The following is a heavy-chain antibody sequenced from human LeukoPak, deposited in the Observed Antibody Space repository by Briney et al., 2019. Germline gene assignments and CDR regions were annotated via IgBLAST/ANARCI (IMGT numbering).Heavy chain of an antibody. V-gene: IGHV4-59*01. CDR1: GGSISSYY. CDR3: ARTTEGGYSYGYFYYYYMDV. CDR2: IYYSGST. J-gene: IGHJ6*03. Sequence: SQTLSLTCTVSGGSISSYYWSWIRQPPGKGLEWIGYIYYSGSTNYKSSLKSRVTISVDTSKNQFSLKLSSVTAADTAVYYCARTTEGGYSYGYFYYYYMDVWGKGTTVTISS. D-gene: IGHD5-18*01.